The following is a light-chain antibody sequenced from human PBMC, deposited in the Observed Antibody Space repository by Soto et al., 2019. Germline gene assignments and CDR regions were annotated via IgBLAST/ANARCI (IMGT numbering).Light chain of an antibody. CDR2: GAF. CDR3: QQFGTSSPGLT. Sequence: EIVLTQSPGTLSLSPGERATLSCRASQSVFSSYLAWYQQRPGQAPRLLIYGAFYRATGIPDRFSGSGSGTDYTLTISRLEPEDFAVYYCQQFGTSSPGLTFGGGTKVEIK. J-gene: IGKJ4*01. CDR1: QSVFSSY. V-gene: IGKV3-20*01.